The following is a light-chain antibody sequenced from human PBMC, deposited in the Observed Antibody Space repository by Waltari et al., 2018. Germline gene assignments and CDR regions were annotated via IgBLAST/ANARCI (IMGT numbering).Light chain of an antibody. CDR1: QDISNY. V-gene: IGKV1-33*01. CDR3: QQYDNLPYT. J-gene: IGKJ2*01. CDR2: DAS. Sequence: DIQMTQSPSSLSASVGDRVTITCQASQDISNYLNWYQQKPGKAPKLLIYDASNLETGGPSRFSGSRSGTDFTFTISSLQPEDIATYYCQQYDNLPYTFGQGTKLEIK.